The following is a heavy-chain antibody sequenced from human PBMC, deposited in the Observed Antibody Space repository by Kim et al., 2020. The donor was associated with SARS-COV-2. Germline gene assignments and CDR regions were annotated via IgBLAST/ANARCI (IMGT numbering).Heavy chain of an antibody. D-gene: IGHD3-22*01. V-gene: IGHV3-53*01. J-gene: IGHJ3*02. CDR3: ARAFRDYYDSSGYYSGDAFDI. Sequence: GGSLRLSCAASGFTVSSNYMSWVRQAPGKGLEWVSVIYSGGSTYYADSVKGRFTISRDNSKNTLYLQMNSLRAEDTAVYYCARAFRDYYDSSGYYSGDAFDIWGQGTMVTVSS. CDR1: GFTVSSNY. CDR2: IYSGGST.